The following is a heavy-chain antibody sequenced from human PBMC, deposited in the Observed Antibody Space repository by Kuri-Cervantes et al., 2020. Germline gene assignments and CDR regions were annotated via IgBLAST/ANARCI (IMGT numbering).Heavy chain of an antibody. V-gene: IGHV4-34*01. CDR3: ARDRYSYGYDY. D-gene: IGHD5-18*01. Sequence: GSLRLSCTVSGGSISSYYWSWIRQPPGKGLEWIGEINHSGSTNYNPSLKSRVTISVDTSKNQFSLKLSSVTAADTAVYYCARDRYSYGYDYWGQGTLVTVSS. CDR1: GGSISSYY. J-gene: IGHJ4*02. CDR2: INHSGST.